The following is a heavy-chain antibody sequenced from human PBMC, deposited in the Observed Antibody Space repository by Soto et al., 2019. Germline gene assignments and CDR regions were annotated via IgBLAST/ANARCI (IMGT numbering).Heavy chain of an antibody. Sequence: GGSLRLSCAASGFTFSSYGMHWVRQAPGKGLEWVAVISYDGSNKYYADSVKGRFTISRDNSKNTLYLQMNSLRAEDTAVYYCAKDRYCSSTSCQGDYYGMDVWGQGTTVTVSS. CDR1: GFTFSSYG. D-gene: IGHD2-2*01. V-gene: IGHV3-30*18. J-gene: IGHJ6*02. CDR2: ISYDGSNK. CDR3: AKDRYCSSTSCQGDYYGMDV.